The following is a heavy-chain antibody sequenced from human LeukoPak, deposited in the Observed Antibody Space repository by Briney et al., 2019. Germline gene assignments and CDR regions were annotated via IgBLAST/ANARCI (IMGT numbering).Heavy chain of an antibody. CDR1: RYSLSSGYY. J-gene: IGHJ3*02. Sequence: SETLSLTCAVSRYSLSSGYYWGWIRQPPGEGLEWIGSIHHSGRTYYNPSLKSRVAISVDTSKNQISLKLNSVTAADTAVYYCARRYDAFDIWGQGTMVTVSS. V-gene: IGHV4-38-2*01. CDR2: IHHSGRT. CDR3: ARRYDAFDI.